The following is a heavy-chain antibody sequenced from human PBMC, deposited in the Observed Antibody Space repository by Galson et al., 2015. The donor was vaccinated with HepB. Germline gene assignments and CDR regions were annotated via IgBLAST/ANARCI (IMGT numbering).Heavy chain of an antibody. D-gene: IGHD1-26*01. V-gene: IGHV3-30-3*01. CDR2: ISYDGSNK. J-gene: IGHJ4*02. CDR3: AREWALPGSFDY. Sequence: SLRLSCAASGFTFSSYAMHWVRQAPGKGLEWVAVISYDGSNKYYADSVKGRFTISRDNSKNTLYLQMNSLRAEDTAVYYCAREWALPGSFDYWGQGTLVTASS. CDR1: GFTFSSYA.